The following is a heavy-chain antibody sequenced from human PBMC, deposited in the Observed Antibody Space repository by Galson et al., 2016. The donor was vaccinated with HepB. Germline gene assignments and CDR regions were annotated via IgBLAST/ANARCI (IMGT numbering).Heavy chain of an antibody. J-gene: IGHJ4*02. V-gene: IGHV3-23*01. CDR2: ISNSGDTT. CDR1: GFTFSNYA. CDR3: AKDQSDYVWGSYRDGGDY. Sequence: SLRLSCAASGFTFSNYAMSWVRQAPGKGLEWISVISNSGDTTYYAASERGRFTISRDNPKNTLYLQMTGLRAEDTAVYYCAKDQSDYVWGSYRDGGDYWGQGTLV. D-gene: IGHD3-16*02.